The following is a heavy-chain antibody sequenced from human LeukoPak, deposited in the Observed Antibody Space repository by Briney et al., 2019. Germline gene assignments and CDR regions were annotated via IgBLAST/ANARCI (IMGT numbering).Heavy chain of an antibody. Sequence: GGSLRLSCAASGFTFSSYAMSWVRQAPGKGLEWVSAISGSGGSTYYADSVKGRFTISRDNSKNTLYLQMNSLRAEDTAVYYCAKDSGYYYDSSGYPTFDYWGQGTLVTVSS. V-gene: IGHV3-23*01. CDR2: ISGSGGST. CDR3: AKDSGYYYDSSGYPTFDY. J-gene: IGHJ4*02. CDR1: GFTFSSYA. D-gene: IGHD3-22*01.